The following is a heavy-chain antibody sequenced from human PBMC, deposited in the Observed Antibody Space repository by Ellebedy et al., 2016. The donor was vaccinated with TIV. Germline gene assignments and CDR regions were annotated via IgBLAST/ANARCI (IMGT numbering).Heavy chain of an antibody. V-gene: IGHV4-61*02. Sequence: SETLSLTCTVSGGSISSSSYYWGWIRQPAGKGLEWIGRIYTSGSTNYNPSLESRVTMSVDTSKNQFSLKLSSVTAADTAVYYCARDRIVVVTAGDFYGMDVWGQGTTVTVSS. J-gene: IGHJ6*02. CDR2: IYTSGST. CDR3: ARDRIVVVTAGDFYGMDV. CDR1: GGSISSSSYY. D-gene: IGHD2-21*02.